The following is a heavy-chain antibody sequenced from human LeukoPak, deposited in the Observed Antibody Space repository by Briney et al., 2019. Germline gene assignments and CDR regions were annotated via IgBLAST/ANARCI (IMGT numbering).Heavy chain of an antibody. CDR2: IYYSGST. V-gene: IGHV4-39*07. D-gene: IGHD3-22*01. Sequence: PSETLSLTCTVSGGSISSSSYYWGWLRQPPGKGLEWIGSIYYSGSTYYNPSLKSRVTISVDTSKNQFSLKLSSVTAADTAVYYCARDKYSSGSPPFDYWGQGTLVTVSS. CDR3: ARDKYSSGSPPFDY. J-gene: IGHJ4*02. CDR1: GGSISSSSYY.